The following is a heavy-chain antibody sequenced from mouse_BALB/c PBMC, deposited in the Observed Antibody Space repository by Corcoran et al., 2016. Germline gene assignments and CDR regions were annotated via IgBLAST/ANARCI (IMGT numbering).Heavy chain of an antibody. Sequence: EVQLQQSGPELVKPGASVKMSCKASGYPFTAYSMDWVKQSHGESFEWIGRVNPYNGGTSYNQKFKGKATLTVDKSSSTAYMELNSLTSEDSAVYYCARWKTGYFDVWGAGTTVTVSS. CDR3: ARWKTGYFDV. CDR2: VNPYNGGT. V-gene: IGHV1-19*01. CDR1: GYPFTAYS. J-gene: IGHJ1*01.